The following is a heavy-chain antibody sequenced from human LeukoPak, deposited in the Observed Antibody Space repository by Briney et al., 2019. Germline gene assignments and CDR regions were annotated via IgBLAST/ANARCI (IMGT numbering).Heavy chain of an antibody. CDR2: NSKDGSKK. D-gene: IGHD5-18*01. V-gene: IGHV3-30*04. Sequence: GTSLRLSCAASGFSLSTYATHWVRQAPGKGLEWVAVNSKDGSKKYYAESVKGRFTISRDTSKNTLYLQMNSLRPEDTAVYYCARDPGYAYNHFDYWGQGTLVTVSS. J-gene: IGHJ4*02. CDR1: GFSLSTYA. CDR3: ARDPGYAYNHFDY.